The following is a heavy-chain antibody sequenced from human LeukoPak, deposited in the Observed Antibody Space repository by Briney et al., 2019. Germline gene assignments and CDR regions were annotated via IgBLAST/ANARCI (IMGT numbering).Heavy chain of an antibody. J-gene: IGHJ4*02. CDR3: AKARAAGIWLPLYFDY. V-gene: IGHV3-30*18. D-gene: IGHD6-13*01. CDR2: ISYDGSNK. Sequence: GGSLRLSCAASGFIFSSYGMHWVRQAPGKGLEWVGVISYDGSNKYYADSVKGRFTISRDNSKNTLYLQVNSLRAEDTAVYYCAKARAAGIWLPLYFDYWGQGTLVTVSS. CDR1: GFIFSSYG.